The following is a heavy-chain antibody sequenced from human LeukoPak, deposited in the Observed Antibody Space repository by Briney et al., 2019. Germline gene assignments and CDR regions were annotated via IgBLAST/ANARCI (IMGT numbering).Heavy chain of an antibody. CDR1: GGSISSYY. D-gene: IGHD4-17*01. V-gene: IGHV4-59*01. J-gene: IGHJ4*02. Sequence: SESLSLTCTVSGGSISSYYWSWSRQPPGKGLEWIGYIYYSGSTNSNPSLKSRVTISVDTSKNQFSLNLSSVTAADTAVYYCARDRGYGDYLNYFDYWGQGALVSASS. CDR2: IYYSGST. CDR3: ARDRGYGDYLNYFDY.